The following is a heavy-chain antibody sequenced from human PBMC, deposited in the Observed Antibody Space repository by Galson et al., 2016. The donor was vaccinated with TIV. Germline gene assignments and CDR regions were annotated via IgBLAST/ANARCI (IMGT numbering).Heavy chain of an antibody. Sequence: SVKVSCKASGYNFIGYYIHWVRQAPGQGLEWMGWINPNSGVTTYAQEFQGRITMTRDTSASTVYMDLNRLQSDDTAVYYCARSDSYYKYALDVWGQGTTVTVSS. CDR1: GYNFIGYY. CDR2: INPNSGVT. V-gene: IGHV1-2*02. J-gene: IGHJ3*01. CDR3: ARSDSYYKYALDV. D-gene: IGHD3-10*01.